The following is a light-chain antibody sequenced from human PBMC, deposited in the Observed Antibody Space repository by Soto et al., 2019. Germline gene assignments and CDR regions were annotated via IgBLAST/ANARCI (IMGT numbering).Light chain of an antibody. V-gene: IGKV3-20*01. CDR2: GAS. CDR1: QSVSNNY. CDR3: EKYGSSLIT. J-gene: IGKJ5*01. Sequence: PGERAILSCSASQSVSNNYLAWYQQKPGQAPRLLIYGASRRATGIPDRFSGSGSGTDFTLSISRLEPEDFAMYYCEKYGSSLITFGQGTRLEIK.